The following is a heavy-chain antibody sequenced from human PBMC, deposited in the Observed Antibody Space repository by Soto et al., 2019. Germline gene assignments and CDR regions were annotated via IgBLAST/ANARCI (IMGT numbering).Heavy chain of an antibody. CDR1: GTSISSYY. Sequence: KTSETLSLTCTVSGTSISSYYWSWIRQPPGKGREWIANIHYSGTTNSNPSLASRVTLSVDTSKNQLSLKMTSVTAADRAMYFCARYNSYAIDYWGRGTLVTVSS. J-gene: IGHJ4*02. V-gene: IGHV4-59*01. CDR2: IHYSGTT. D-gene: IGHD2-8*01. CDR3: ARYNSYAIDY.